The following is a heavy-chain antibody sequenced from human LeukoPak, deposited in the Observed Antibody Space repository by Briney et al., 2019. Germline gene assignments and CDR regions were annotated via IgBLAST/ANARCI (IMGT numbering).Heavy chain of an antibody. D-gene: IGHD2-2*01. CDR1: GFTFSSYG. CDR2: IRYDGSNK. V-gene: IGHV3-30*02. CDR3: AKGKAPKRAIVVVPAAPDY. J-gene: IGHJ4*02. Sequence: PGGSLRLSCAASGFTFSSYGMHWVRQAPGKGLEWVAFIRYDGSNKYYADSVKGRFTISRDNSKNTLYLQMNSLRAEDTAVYYCAKGKAPKRAIVVVPAAPDYWGQGTLVTVSS.